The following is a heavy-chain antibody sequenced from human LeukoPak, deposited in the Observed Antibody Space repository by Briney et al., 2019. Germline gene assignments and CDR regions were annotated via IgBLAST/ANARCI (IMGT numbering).Heavy chain of an antibody. CDR1: GFIFSDYY. CDR2: ISGSGADR. V-gene: IGHV3-11*01. CDR3: ARYARIPDH. J-gene: IGHJ4*02. Sequence: GGSLRLSCAASGFIFSDYYMTWIRQAPGRGLEFLSYISGSGADRIYVDPVKGRFTISRDNTKNSVYLQMDNLRVEDTAIYYCARYARIPDHWGQGTLVTVSS. D-gene: IGHD2-15*01.